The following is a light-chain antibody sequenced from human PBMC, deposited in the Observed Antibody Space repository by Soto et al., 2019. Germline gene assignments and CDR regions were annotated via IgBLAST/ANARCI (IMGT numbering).Light chain of an antibody. CDR2: DAS. CDR3: QQYDRLPYT. J-gene: IGKJ2*01. CDR1: QDISNY. V-gene: IGKV1-33*01. Sequence: DIQMTQSPSSLSASVGDRVTITCQASQDISNYLNWYQQKPGKAPKLLIYDASNLETGVPSRFSGSGSGTDFTFTISSLQDEDIATYYCQQYDRLPYTFGQGTKLEIK.